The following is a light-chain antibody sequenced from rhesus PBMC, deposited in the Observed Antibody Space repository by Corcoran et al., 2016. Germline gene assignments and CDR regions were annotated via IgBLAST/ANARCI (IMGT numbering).Light chain of an antibody. CDR3: QQYSSRLT. CDR1: QSISSW. CDR2: KAS. V-gene: IGKV1-22*01. Sequence: DIQMTQSPSSLSASVGDTVTITCRASQSISSWLAWYQQKPGKAPKLLIYKASTVESGVPSSFSGSGSGTDVTLIISSLQSEDFATYYCQQYSSRLTFGGGTKVEIK. J-gene: IGKJ4*01.